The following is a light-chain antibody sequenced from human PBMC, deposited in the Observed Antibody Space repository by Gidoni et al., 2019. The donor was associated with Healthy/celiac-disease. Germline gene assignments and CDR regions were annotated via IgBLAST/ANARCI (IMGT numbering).Light chain of an antibody. V-gene: IGLV1-44*01. CDR3: AAWHDSLNGPRVV. CDR2: SNN. Sequence: QSVLTQPPSASGTPGQRVPISCSGSSSNIGSNTVNWYQQLPGTAPKLLIYSNNHRPSGVPDRFSGSKSGTSAYLAISGLQSEDEADYYCAAWHDSLNGPRVVFGGGTKLTVL. J-gene: IGLJ2*01. CDR1: SSNIGSNT.